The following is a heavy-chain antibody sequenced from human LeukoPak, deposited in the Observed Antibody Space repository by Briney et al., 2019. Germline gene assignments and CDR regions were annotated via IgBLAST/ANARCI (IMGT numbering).Heavy chain of an antibody. CDR2: IYYSGST. D-gene: IGHD3-10*01. CDR1: GGSISSGGYY. V-gene: IGHV4-31*11. CDR3: ARIPYGSGSYYIDY. Sequence: PSETLSLTCAVSGGSISSGGYYWSWIRQHPGKGLEWIGYIYYSGSTYCNPSLKSRVTISVDTSKNQFSLKLSSVTAADTAVYYCARIPYGSGSYYIDYWGQGTLVTVSS. J-gene: IGHJ4*02.